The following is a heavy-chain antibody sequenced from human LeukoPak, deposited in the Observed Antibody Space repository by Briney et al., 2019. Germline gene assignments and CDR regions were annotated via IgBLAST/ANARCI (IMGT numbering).Heavy chain of an antibody. CDR3: AKDMRAAGRVRDWFDP. V-gene: IGHV3-30*02. J-gene: IGHJ5*02. CDR2: IRYDGSNK. CDR1: GFTFSSYG. D-gene: IGHD6-13*01. Sequence: GGSLRLSCAVSGFTFSSYGMHWVRQAPGKGLEWVAFIRYDGSNKYYADSVKGRFTISRDNSKNTLYLQMNSLRAEDTAVYYCAKDMRAAGRVRDWFDPWGQGTLVTVSS.